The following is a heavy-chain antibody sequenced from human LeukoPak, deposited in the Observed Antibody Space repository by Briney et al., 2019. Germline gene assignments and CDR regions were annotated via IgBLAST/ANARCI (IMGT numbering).Heavy chain of an antibody. J-gene: IGHJ6*03. Sequence: ASVKVSCKASGYTFTGYYMHWVRQAPGQGLEWMGWINPNSGGTNYAQKFQGRVTMTRDTSISTAYMELSRLRSDDTAVYYCARGKVVPAGIYYYYYMDVWGKGTTVTVSS. D-gene: IGHD2-2*02. CDR3: ARGKVVPAGIYYYYYMDV. V-gene: IGHV1-2*02. CDR1: GYTFTGYY. CDR2: INPNSGGT.